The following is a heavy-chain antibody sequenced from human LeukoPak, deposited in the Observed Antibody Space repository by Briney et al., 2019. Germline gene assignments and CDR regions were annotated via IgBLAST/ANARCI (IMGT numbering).Heavy chain of an antibody. J-gene: IGHJ3*02. CDR3: ARGMYYYDSSGQDAFDI. V-gene: IGHV1-69*04. CDR1: GGTFSSYA. Sequence: GSSVKVSCKASGGTFSSYAISWVRQAPGQGLEWMGRIIPILGIANYAQKFQGRVTITADKSTSTAYMELSSLRSEDTAVYYCARGMYYYDSSGQDAFDIWGQGTMVTVSS. D-gene: IGHD3-22*01. CDR2: IIPILGIA.